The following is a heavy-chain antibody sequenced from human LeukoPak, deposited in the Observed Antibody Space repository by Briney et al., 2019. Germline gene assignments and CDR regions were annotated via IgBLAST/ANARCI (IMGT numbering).Heavy chain of an antibody. V-gene: IGHV3-7*01. CDR1: GFSFSRHW. Sequence: GGSLRLSCAASGFSFSRHWMSWVRQAPGKELEWVANMQIDGSKKYYVDSVKGRFIVSRDNTMNSLYLQMNSLRAEDTAMYYCAREFPHSTATGPAFDFWGQGTMVTVSS. J-gene: IGHJ3*01. CDR3: AREFPHSTATGPAFDF. D-gene: IGHD6-13*01. CDR2: MQIDGSKK.